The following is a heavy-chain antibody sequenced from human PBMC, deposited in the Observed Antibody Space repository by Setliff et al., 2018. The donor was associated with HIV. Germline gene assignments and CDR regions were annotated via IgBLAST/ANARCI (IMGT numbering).Heavy chain of an antibody. D-gene: IGHD3-3*01. Sequence: GASVKVSCKASGGTFKNFGINWVRQAPGHGLEWVGGVIPLFGTTDFAQKFLGRVTITADELTSTAYMDLSDLRSEDTAVFYCAIGITTFGAVGGTYFDYWGQGTLVTVSS. CDR3: AIGITTFGAVGGTYFDY. CDR2: VIPLFGTT. J-gene: IGHJ4*02. CDR1: GGTFKNFG. V-gene: IGHV1-69*13.